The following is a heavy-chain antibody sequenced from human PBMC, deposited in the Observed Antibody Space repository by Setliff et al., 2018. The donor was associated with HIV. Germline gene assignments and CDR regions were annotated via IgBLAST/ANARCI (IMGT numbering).Heavy chain of an antibody. V-gene: IGHV1-46*02. Sequence: ASVKVSCKASGYTFNNFYLHWVRLAPGQGLEWMGMVNPSGGSTVYAQKFQGRVTMTSDTSISTAYMELNNLKFEDTAVYYCARARRDSYDRGRRNHYYIDVWGKGTTVTVSS. CDR1: GYTFNNFY. CDR3: ARARRDSYDRGRRNHYYIDV. D-gene: IGHD3-22*01. J-gene: IGHJ6*03. CDR2: VNPSGGST.